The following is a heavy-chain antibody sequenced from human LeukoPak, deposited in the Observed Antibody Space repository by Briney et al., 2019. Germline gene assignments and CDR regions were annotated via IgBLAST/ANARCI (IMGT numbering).Heavy chain of an antibody. CDR1: GGSISSYY. V-gene: IGHV4-59*01. J-gene: IGHJ4*02. CDR3: ARHKVWEPYLDY. CDR2: IYYSGST. D-gene: IGHD1-26*01. Sequence: PSETLSLTCTVSGGSISSYYWSWIRQPPGKGLEWIGYIYYSGSTNYNPSLKSRVTISVDTSKNQFSLKLSSVTAADTAVYYCARHKVWEPYLDYWGQGTLVTVSS.